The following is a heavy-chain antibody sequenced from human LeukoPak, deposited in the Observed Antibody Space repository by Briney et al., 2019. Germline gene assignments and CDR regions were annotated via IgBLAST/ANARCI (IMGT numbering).Heavy chain of an antibody. J-gene: IGHJ4*02. CDR3: ARDLRRYFDY. V-gene: IGHV4-59*01. Sequence: SETLSLTCTVSGGSISSYYWSWIRQPPGKGLEWIGYIYYSGSTNYNPSLKSRVTISVDTSKNQFSLKRSSVTAADTAVYYCARDLRRYFDYWGQGTLVTVSS. D-gene: IGHD3-10*01. CDR2: IYYSGST. CDR1: GGSISSYY.